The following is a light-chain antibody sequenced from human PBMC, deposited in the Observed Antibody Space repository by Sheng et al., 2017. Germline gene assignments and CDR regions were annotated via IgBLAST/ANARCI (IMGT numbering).Light chain of an antibody. CDR3: T. CDR1: QSVSSSY. V-gene: IGKV3D-20*02. CDR2: DAS. J-gene: IGKJ4*01. Sequence: EIVMTQSPATLSVSPGERATLSCRASQSVSSSYLAWYQQKPGQAPRLLVYDASSRATGIPDRLSGIGSGTDFTLSSSRPELSAVCHLPVTLGGGTKVHIK.